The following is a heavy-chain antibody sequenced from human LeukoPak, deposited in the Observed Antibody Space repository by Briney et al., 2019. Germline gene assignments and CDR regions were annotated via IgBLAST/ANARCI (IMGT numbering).Heavy chain of an antibody. CDR2: IRYDGSNK. CDR3: AKVDCSSTSCYLTSFYYYYYMDV. D-gene: IGHD2-2*01. Sequence: GGSLRLSCAASGFTFSSYGMHWVRQAPGKGLEWVAFIRYDGSNKYYADSVKGRFTISRDNSKNTLYLQMNSLRAEDTAVYYCAKVDCSSTSCYLTSFYYYYYMDVWGKGTTVTVSS. J-gene: IGHJ6*03. V-gene: IGHV3-30*02. CDR1: GFTFSSYG.